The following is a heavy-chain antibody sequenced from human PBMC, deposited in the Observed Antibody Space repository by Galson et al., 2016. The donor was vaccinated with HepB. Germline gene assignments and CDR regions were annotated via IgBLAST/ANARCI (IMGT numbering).Heavy chain of an antibody. CDR3: ARGTAVLAGDAFDI. CDR2: IFGGGAT. J-gene: IGHJ3*02. D-gene: IGHD1-1*01. Sequence: SLRLCRAASGFTVSDRYMGRVRQAPGKGLIWVSVIFGGGATYYADSAKGRFTISRDSSKNTLNLQMNSLRAEDTAVYYCARGTAVLAGDAFDIWGQGTLVTVSS. V-gene: IGHV3-53*01. CDR1: GFTVSDRY.